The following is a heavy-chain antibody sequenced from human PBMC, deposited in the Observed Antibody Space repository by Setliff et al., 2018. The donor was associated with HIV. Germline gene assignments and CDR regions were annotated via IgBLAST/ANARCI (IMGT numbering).Heavy chain of an antibody. CDR2: IYYSGST. CDR3: ARDSDLDYSSSARWYFDL. J-gene: IGHJ2*01. V-gene: IGHV4-31*03. CDR1: GGSISSGGYY. D-gene: IGHD6-6*01. Sequence: SETLSLTCTVSGGSISSGGYYWSWIRQHPGKGLEWIGYIYYSGSTYYNPSLKSRVTISVDTSKNQFSLKLNSVTAADTAVYYCARDSDLDYSSSARWYFDLWGRGTLVTVSS.